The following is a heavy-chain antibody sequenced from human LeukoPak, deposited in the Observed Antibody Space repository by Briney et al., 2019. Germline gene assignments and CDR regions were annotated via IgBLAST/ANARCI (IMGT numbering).Heavy chain of an antibody. D-gene: IGHD3-9*01. CDR1: GFTFSTYR. CDR3: ARVYDILTAEFDY. Sequence: GGSLRLSCAASGFTFSTYRMSWVRQAPGKGLEWVANIKQDGSEKHYVDSVKGRFTISRDNSKNTLYLQMNSLRAEDTAVYYCARVYDILTAEFDYWGQGTLVTVSS. V-gene: IGHV3-7*03. J-gene: IGHJ4*02. CDR2: IKQDGSEK.